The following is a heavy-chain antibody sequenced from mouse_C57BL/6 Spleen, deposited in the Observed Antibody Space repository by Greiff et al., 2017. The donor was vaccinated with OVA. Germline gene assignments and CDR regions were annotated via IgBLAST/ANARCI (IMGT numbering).Heavy chain of an antibody. J-gene: IGHJ3*01. CDR3: ARGGYYGSSPSWFAY. CDR2: IDPSDSYT. CDR1: GYTFTSYW. Sequence: VQLQQSGAELVMPGASVKLSCKASGYTFTSYWMHWVKQRPGQGLEWIGEIDPSDSYTNYNQKFKGKSTLTVDKSSSTAYMQLSSLTSEDSAVYYCARGGYYGSSPSWFAYWGRGTLVTVSA. D-gene: IGHD1-1*01. V-gene: IGHV1-69*01.